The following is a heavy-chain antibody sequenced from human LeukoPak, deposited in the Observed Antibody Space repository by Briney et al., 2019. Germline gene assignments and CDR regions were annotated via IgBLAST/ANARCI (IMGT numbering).Heavy chain of an antibody. V-gene: IGHV4-34*01. CDR1: GGSFSGYY. CDR3: AREGYYYGMDV. J-gene: IGHJ6*02. Sequence: SETLSLTCAVYGGSFSGYYWSWIRQPPGKGLEWIGEINHSGSTNYNPSLKSRVTISVDTPKNQFSLKLSSVTAADTAVYYCAREGYYYGMDVWGQGTTVTVSS. CDR2: INHSGST.